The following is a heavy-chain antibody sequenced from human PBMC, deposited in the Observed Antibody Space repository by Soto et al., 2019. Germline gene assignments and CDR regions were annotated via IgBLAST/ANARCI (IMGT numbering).Heavy chain of an antibody. D-gene: IGHD6-19*01. CDR2: IYYSGST. V-gene: IGHV4-30-4*01. J-gene: IGHJ6*02. CDR1: CGSISSGDYY. Sequence: ALSVTCTFSCGSISSGDYYWSWIRQPPGKGLEWIGYIYYSGSTYYNPSLKSRVTISVDTSKNQFSLKLSSVTAADTAVYYCARDAQWLDPPPNYYYGMDVWGQGTTVTVSS. CDR3: ARDAQWLDPPPNYYYGMDV.